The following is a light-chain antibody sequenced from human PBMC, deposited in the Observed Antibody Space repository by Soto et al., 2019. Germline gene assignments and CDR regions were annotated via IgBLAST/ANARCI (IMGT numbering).Light chain of an antibody. Sequence: EVVLTQSPGTLSLSPGEGATLSCRASQSVSSNYFAWYQQKAGQAPRLLIYGISTRATGIPDRFSGSGSGTDFTLTISRLEPEDFAVYFCQQYGSSPWTFGQGTKLEVK. V-gene: IGKV3-20*01. CDR3: QQYGSSPWT. CDR1: QSVSSNY. CDR2: GIS. J-gene: IGKJ1*01.